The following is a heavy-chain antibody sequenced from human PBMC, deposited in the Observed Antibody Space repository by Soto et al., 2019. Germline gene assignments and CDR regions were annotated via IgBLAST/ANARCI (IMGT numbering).Heavy chain of an antibody. Sequence: EGQLLQSGGGLVQPGESLRVSCAASGFTFSSSGMSWVRQAPGKGLEWVSSISVRGDYRYYADSVKGRFTISRANSKNTLYLPMNRLTAEETAVYYCASHGGFEFWGQGTMVAVSS. D-gene: IGHD4-17*01. CDR1: GFTFSSSG. CDR3: ASHGGFEF. J-gene: IGHJ3*01. V-gene: IGHV3-23*01. CDR2: ISVRGDYR.